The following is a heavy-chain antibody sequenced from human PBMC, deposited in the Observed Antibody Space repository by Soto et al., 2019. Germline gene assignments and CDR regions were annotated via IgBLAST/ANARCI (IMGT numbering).Heavy chain of an antibody. Sequence: TSETLSLTYAVYGGSFSGYYWSWIRQPPGKGLEWIGETNHSGSTNYNPSLKSRVTISVDTSKNQFSLKLSSVTAADTAVYYCARTSPAPQDYWGQGTLVTVSS. CDR1: GGSFSGYY. V-gene: IGHV4-34*01. CDR2: TNHSGST. D-gene: IGHD2-2*01. J-gene: IGHJ4*02. CDR3: ARTSPAPQDY.